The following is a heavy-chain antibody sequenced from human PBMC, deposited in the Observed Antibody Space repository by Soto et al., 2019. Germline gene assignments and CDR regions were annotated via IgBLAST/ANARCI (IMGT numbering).Heavy chain of an antibody. V-gene: IGHV4-59*03. CDR2: ICNSGTT. Sequence: PSETLFLTCTVSGCPIGSYCWTWIRQRPGKGLEWIGCICNSGTTNYNPSLKSRVAISIDTQKNQFSLQLSSVTVADTAFYYCAGCGAIVVPPRSPMEVPGTATTVPLAS. D-gene: IGHD2-2*01. J-gene: IGHJ6*03. CDR1: GCPIGSYC. CDR3: AGCGAIVVPPRSPMEV.